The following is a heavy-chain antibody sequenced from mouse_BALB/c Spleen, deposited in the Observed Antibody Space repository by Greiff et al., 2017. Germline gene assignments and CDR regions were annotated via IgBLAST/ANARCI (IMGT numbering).Heavy chain of an antibody. CDR2: INPYNGDT. CDR3: ARYYGNYNYFDY. V-gene: IGHV1-20*02. Sequence: EVQLQQSGPELEKPGASVKISCKASGYSFTGYFMNWVMQSHGKSLEWIGRINPYNGDTFYNQKFKGKATLTVDKSSSTAHMELRSLASEDSAVYYCARYYGNYNYFDYWGQGTTLTVSS. D-gene: IGHD2-1*01. CDR1: GYSFTGYF. J-gene: IGHJ2*01.